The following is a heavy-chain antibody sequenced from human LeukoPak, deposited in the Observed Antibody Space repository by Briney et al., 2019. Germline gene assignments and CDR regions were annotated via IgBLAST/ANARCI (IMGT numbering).Heavy chain of an antibody. V-gene: IGHV3-30*03. J-gene: IGHJ4*02. CDR2: MSYDGSNK. D-gene: IGHD6-13*01. Sequence: GGSLRLSCAASGFTFSSYSMNWVRQAPGKGLEWVAVMSYDGSNKYYADSVKGRFTISRDNSKNTLYLQMNSLRAEDTAVYYCARERSSSWYVYWGQGTLVTVSS. CDR3: ARERSSSWYVY. CDR1: GFTFSSYS.